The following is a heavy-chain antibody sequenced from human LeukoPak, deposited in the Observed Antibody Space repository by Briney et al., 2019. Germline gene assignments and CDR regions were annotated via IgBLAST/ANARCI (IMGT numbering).Heavy chain of an antibody. J-gene: IGHJ4*02. CDR1: GFTFSNHW. CDR2: IKQDGSDK. Sequence: PGGSLRLSCAASGFTFSNHWMSWVRQTPGKGVEWVANIKQDGSDKYYVDSAKGRFTISRDNAKNSLYLQMNNLRAEDTAVYYCARGQWVAYWGQGTLVTVSS. CDR3: ARGQWVAY. D-gene: IGHD2-15*01. V-gene: IGHV3-7*01.